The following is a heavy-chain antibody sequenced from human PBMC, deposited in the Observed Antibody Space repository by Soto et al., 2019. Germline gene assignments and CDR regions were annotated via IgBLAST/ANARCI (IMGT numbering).Heavy chain of an antibody. V-gene: IGHV1-18*01. Sequence: ASVKVSWKASGYTFISYAISWVRQVPGQGLEWMGRVSPYSGNTDSAQKFQGRVTMTTDTSTNTAYLDLRNLRSDDTAVYFCARDCLTRNPWRSATAQFSHYGMAVWG. D-gene: IGHD3-9*01. CDR3: ARDCLTRNPWRSATAQFSHYGMAV. J-gene: IGHJ6*04. CDR1: GYTFISYA. CDR2: VSPYSGNT.